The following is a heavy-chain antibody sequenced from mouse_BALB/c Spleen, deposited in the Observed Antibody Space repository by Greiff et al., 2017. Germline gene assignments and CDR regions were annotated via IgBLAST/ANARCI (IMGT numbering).Heavy chain of an antibody. CDR3: AREGGLGQDYFDY. J-gene: IGHJ2*01. Sequence: VKLVESGPGLVAPSQSLSITCTVSGFSLTSYGVHWVRQPPGKGLEWLGVIWAGGSTNYNSALMSRLSISKDNSKSQVFLKMNSLQTDDTAMYYCAREGGLGQDYFDYWGQGTTLTVSS. D-gene: IGHD4-1*01. CDR2: IWAGGST. V-gene: IGHV2-9*02. CDR1: GFSLTSYG.